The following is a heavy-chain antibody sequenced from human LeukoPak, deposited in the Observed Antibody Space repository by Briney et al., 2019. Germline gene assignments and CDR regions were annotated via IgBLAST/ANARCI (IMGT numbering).Heavy chain of an antibody. D-gene: IGHD3-22*01. CDR2: IYYSGST. CDR1: GGSISSGSYY. J-gene: IGHJ4*02. V-gene: IGHV4-61*10. Sequence: PSETLSLTCTVSGGSISSGSYYWSWIRQPAGKGLEWIGYIYYSGSTNYNPSLKSRVTISVDTSKNQFSLKLSSVTAADTAVYYCARAKYYYDSSGYTDLYFDYWGQGTLVTVSS. CDR3: ARAKYYYDSSGYTDLYFDY.